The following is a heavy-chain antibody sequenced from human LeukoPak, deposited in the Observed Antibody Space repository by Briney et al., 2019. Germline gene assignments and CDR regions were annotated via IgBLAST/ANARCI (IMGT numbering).Heavy chain of an antibody. CDR1: GFTFSSYW. D-gene: IGHD3-22*01. Sequence: GGSLRLSCAASGFTFSSYWMHWVRQAPGKGLVWVSRINSDGSSTSYADSVKGRFTISRDNAKNTLYLQMNSLKAEDTAVYYCARTFRGYDAFDIWGQGTMVTVSS. J-gene: IGHJ3*02. V-gene: IGHV3-74*01. CDR2: INSDGSST. CDR3: ARTFRGYDAFDI.